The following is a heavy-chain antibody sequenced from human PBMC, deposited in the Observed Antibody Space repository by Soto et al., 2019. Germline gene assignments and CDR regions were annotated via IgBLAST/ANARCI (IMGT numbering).Heavy chain of an antibody. Sequence: EVQLVESGGGLVQAGGSLRLSCAASGFTFDDYAMHWVRRAPGKGLEWVAHISWNSGSLGYADSVKGRFTISRDNAKNSLYLPMNSLKREDTSFYDWATAKVFCPPHYDVDVWGRGTLGTLSS. D-gene: IGHD3-3*01. CDR3: ATAKVFCPPHYDVDV. CDR1: GFTFDDYA. J-gene: IGHJ2*01. V-gene: IGHV3-9*01. CDR2: ISWNSGSL.